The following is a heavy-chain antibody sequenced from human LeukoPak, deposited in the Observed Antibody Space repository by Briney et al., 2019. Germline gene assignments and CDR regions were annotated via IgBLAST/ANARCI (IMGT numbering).Heavy chain of an antibody. Sequence: VASVTVSCKASGYTFTGYYMHWVRQAPGQGLEWMGWINPNSGGTNYAQKFRGRVTMTRDTSISTAYMELSRLRSDDTAVYYCARGDTMIETGAFDIWGQGTMVTVSS. D-gene: IGHD3-22*01. J-gene: IGHJ3*02. V-gene: IGHV1-2*02. CDR2: INPNSGGT. CDR3: ARGDTMIETGAFDI. CDR1: GYTFTGYY.